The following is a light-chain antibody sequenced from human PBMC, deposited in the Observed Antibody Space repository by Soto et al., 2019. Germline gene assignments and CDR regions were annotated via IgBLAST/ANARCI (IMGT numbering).Light chain of an antibody. Sequence: QSALTQPASVSGSPGQSITISCTGTSSDVGSYNLVSWYQQHPGKAPKLMIYEGNKRPSRVSNRFSGSKSGNTASLTISGLQAEDEADYYCCSYAGSSTWVFGGGTKLTVL. CDR1: SSDVGSYNL. CDR3: CSYAGSSTWV. CDR2: EGN. J-gene: IGLJ2*01. V-gene: IGLV2-23*01.